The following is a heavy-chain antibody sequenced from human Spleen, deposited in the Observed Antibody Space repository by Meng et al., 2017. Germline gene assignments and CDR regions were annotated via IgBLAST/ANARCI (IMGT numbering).Heavy chain of an antibody. J-gene: IGHJ4*02. CDR1: GFTFSDYY. CDR2: ISSSGSTI. V-gene: IGHV3-11*01. Sequence: GESLKISCAASGFTFSDYYMSWIRQAPGKGLEWVSYISSSGSTIYYADSVKGRFTISRDNAKNSLHLQMNSLRAEDTAVYYCTRGTGIAAAGTSYWGQGTLVTVSS. D-gene: IGHD6-13*01. CDR3: TRGTGIAAAGTSY.